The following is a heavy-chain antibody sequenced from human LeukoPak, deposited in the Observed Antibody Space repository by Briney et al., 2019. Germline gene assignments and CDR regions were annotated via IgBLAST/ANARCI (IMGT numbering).Heavy chain of an antibody. CDR3: AREAVGAKNFDY. J-gene: IGHJ4*02. Sequence: VASVKVSCKASGYTFTSYGFSWVRQAPGQGLEWMGWISAYNGNTNYAQKLQGRVTMTTDTSTSTAYMELRSLRSDDTAVYYCAREAVGAKNFDYWGQGTLVTVSS. V-gene: IGHV1-18*01. CDR1: GYTFTSYG. CDR2: ISAYNGNT. D-gene: IGHD1-26*01.